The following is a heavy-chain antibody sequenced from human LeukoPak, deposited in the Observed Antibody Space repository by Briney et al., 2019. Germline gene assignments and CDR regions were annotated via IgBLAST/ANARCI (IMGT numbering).Heavy chain of an antibody. CDR3: AREKGRYNWFDP. J-gene: IGHJ5*02. V-gene: IGHV4-34*01. Sequence: SETLSLTCAVYGGSFSDYSWSWIRQPPGKGLEWIGEINHSGSTNYNPSLKSRVTISVDTSKNQFSLKLSSVTAADTAVYYCAREKGRYNWFDPWGQGTLVTVSS. CDR2: INHSGST. CDR1: GGSFSDYS. D-gene: IGHD2/OR15-2a*01.